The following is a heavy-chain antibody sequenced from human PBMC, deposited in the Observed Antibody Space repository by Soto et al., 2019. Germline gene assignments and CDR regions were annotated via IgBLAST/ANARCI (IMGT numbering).Heavy chain of an antibody. Sequence: PGGSLRLSCAASGFTFSSYSMSWVRQAPGKGLEWVSSISSSSSYIYYADSVKGRFTISRDNAKNSLYLQMNSLRAEDTAVYYCARGSPDYYDSSGYFDWGQGTLVTVSS. J-gene: IGHJ4*02. D-gene: IGHD3-22*01. CDR2: ISSSSSYI. V-gene: IGHV3-21*01. CDR1: GFTFSSYS. CDR3: ARGSPDYYDSSGYFD.